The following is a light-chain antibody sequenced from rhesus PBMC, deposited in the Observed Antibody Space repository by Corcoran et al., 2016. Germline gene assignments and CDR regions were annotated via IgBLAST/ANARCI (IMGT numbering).Light chain of an antibody. CDR1: QGISTY. Sequence: DIQMTQSPSSLSASAGDRVTITCRASQGISTYLNWYQQKPGKGPKRLIYAASSLESGVPSRFSGSGSGTEVTLTISRLQAEDFATYYCLQYNSNPRTFGQGTKVEIK. J-gene: IGKJ1*01. CDR3: LQYNSNPRT. CDR2: AAS. V-gene: IGKV1-43*01.